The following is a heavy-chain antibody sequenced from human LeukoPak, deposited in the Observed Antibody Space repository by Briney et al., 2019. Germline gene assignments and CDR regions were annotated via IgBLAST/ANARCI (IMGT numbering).Heavy chain of an antibody. D-gene: IGHD3-10*01. CDR2: IKPNSGGT. J-gene: IGHJ4*02. V-gene: IGHV1-2*04. CDR3: ARGRGITMVRGVIRAYYFDY. Sequence: ASVKVSCKASGYTFTGYYMHWVRQAPGQGLEWMGWIKPNSGGTNYAQKFQGWVTMTRDTSISTAYMELSRLRSDDTAVYYCARGRGITMVRGVIRAYYFDYWGQGTLVTVSS. CDR1: GYTFTGYY.